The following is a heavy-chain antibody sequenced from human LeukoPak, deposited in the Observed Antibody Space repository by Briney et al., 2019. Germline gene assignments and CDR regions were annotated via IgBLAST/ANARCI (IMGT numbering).Heavy chain of an antibody. Sequence: SETLSLTCAVYGGSFSGYYWSWIRQPPGKGLEWIGEINHSGSTNYNPSLKSRVTISVDTSKNQFSLKLSSVTAADTAVHYCARGPETRAGYYDSSGGYYFDYWGQGTLVTVSS. CDR1: GGSFSGYY. CDR3: ARGPETRAGYYDSSGGYYFDY. V-gene: IGHV4-34*01. J-gene: IGHJ4*02. CDR2: INHSGST. D-gene: IGHD3-22*01.